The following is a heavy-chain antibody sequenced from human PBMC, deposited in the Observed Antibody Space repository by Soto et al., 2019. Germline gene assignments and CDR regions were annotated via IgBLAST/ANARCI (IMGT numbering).Heavy chain of an antibody. CDR3: TAYCSSTSCLRGYYFDY. Sequence: PGGSLRLSCAASGFTFSNAWMSWVRQAPGKGLEWVGRIKSKTDGGTTDYAAPVKGRFTISRDDSKNTLYLQMNSLKTEDTAVYYCTAYCSSTSCLRGYYFDYWGQGTLVTVSS. J-gene: IGHJ4*02. V-gene: IGHV3-15*01. CDR1: GFTFSNAW. CDR2: IKSKTDGGTT. D-gene: IGHD2-2*01.